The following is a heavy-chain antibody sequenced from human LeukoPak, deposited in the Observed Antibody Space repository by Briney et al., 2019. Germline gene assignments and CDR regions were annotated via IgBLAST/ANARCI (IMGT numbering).Heavy chain of an antibody. J-gene: IGHJ4*02. V-gene: IGHV3-15*01. Sequence: PGGSLRLSCAASGFTFSDAWMSWVRQAPGKGLEWVGRIKSDSDGGTTDYAAPVKGRFIISRDESKNTLYLQMNSLKTEDTAAYYCTRHDYFDYWGQGTLVTVSS. CDR2: IKSDSDGGTT. CDR1: GFTFSDAW. CDR3: TRHDYFDY.